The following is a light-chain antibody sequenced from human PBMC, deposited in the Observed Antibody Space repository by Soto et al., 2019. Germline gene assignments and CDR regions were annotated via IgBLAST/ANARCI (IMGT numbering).Light chain of an antibody. CDR3: ISYTSRSIYV. CDR2: EVS. J-gene: IGLJ1*01. CDR1: SSDVGSYNS. V-gene: IGLV2-14*01. Sequence: QSALTQPASVSGSPGQSITISCTGTSSDVGSYNSVSWYQQHPGKAPKLMIYEVSNRPSGVSNRFSGSKSGSTASLTISGLQAEDEADYYCISYTSRSIYVFGRGTKVTVL.